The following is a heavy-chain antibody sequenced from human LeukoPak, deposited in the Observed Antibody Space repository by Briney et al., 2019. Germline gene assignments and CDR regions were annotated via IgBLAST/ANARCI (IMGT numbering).Heavy chain of an antibody. V-gene: IGHV1-18*01. Sequence: GASVKVSCKASGYTFTSYGISWVRQAPGQGLEWMGWISAYNGNTNYAQKLQGRVTMTTDTSTSTAYMELRSLRSDDTVVYYCARIEVATVLRYFDWVPPRHWFDPWGQGTLVTVSS. J-gene: IGHJ5*02. CDR3: ARIEVATVLRYFDWVPPRHWFDP. D-gene: IGHD3-9*01. CDR2: ISAYNGNT. CDR1: GYTFTSYG.